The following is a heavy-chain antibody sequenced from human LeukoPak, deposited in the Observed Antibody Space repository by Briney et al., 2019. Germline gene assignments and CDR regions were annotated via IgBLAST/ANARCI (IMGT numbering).Heavy chain of an antibody. J-gene: IGHJ4*02. CDR1: GYTFTSYG. Sequence: GASVKVSCKASGYTFTSYGISWVRQAPGQGVEGMGWISAYNGNTNYAQKLQGRVTMTTDTSTSTAYMELRSLRSDDTAVYYCARRVLWDFWSRYNWHYFDYWGQGTLVTVSS. V-gene: IGHV1-18*01. CDR3: ARRVLWDFWSRYNWHYFDY. CDR2: ISAYNGNT. D-gene: IGHD3-3*01.